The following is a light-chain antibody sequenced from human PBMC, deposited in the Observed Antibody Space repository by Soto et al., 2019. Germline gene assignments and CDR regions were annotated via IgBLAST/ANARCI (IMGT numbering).Light chain of an antibody. CDR1: SSDIGHYDY. CDR3: CSFAGTYLV. J-gene: IGLJ3*02. V-gene: IGLV2-11*01. Sequence: QSALTQPASVSGSPGQSITISCTGTSSDIGHYDYVSWYQQHPGKAPKLMIYDVSKRPSGVPDRFSGSKSGNTASLTISGLQAEDEADYYCCSFAGTYLVFGGGTKVTVL. CDR2: DVS.